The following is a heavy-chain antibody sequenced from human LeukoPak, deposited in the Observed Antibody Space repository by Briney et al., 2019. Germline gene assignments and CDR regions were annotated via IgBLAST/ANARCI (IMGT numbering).Heavy chain of an antibody. J-gene: IGHJ4*02. CDR3: ARALHNFGVVIPSDY. D-gene: IGHD3-3*01. V-gene: IGHV3-23*01. CDR2: ISGSGGST. Sequence: GGSLILSCAASGFTFSSYAMSWVRQAPGKGLEWVSAISGSGGSTYYADSVKGRFTISRDNAKNSLYLQMNSLRAEDTAVYYCARALHNFGVVIPSDYWGQGTLVTVSS. CDR1: GFTFSSYA.